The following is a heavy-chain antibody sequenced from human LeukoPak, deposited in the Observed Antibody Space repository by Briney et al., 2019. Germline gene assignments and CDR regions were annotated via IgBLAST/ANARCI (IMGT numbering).Heavy chain of an antibody. CDR3: ARETLAVAVRGCVDV. CDR1: GGSFSGYY. Sequence: SETLSLTCAVYGGSFSGYYWSWIRQPPGMGLEWIGEINHSGSTNYNPSLKSRVTISVDTSKNQFSLKLSSVTAADTAVYYCARETLAVAVRGCVDVWGQGTTVTVSS. CDR2: INHSGST. V-gene: IGHV4-34*01. D-gene: IGHD6-19*01. J-gene: IGHJ6*02.